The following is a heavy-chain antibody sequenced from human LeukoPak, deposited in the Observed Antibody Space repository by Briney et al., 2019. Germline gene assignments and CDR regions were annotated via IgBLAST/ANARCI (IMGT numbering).Heavy chain of an antibody. CDR1: GFTVSSNY. Sequence: PGGSLRLSCAASGFTVSSNYMSWVRQAPGKGLEWVSVICSGGSTYYADSVKGRFTISRDNSKNTLYLQMNSLRAEDTAVYYCATSIAARPARDWGQGTLVTVSS. CDR3: ATSIAARPARD. J-gene: IGHJ4*02. CDR2: ICSGGST. D-gene: IGHD6-6*01. V-gene: IGHV3-66*02.